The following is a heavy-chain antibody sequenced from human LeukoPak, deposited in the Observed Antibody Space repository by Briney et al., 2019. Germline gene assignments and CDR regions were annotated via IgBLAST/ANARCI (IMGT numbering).Heavy chain of an antibody. D-gene: IGHD3-9*01. CDR2: IYYTGST. V-gene: IGHV4-59*08. CDR3: ARHDILTGYYNNWIDP. Sequence: SETLSLTCTVSGVSISSNFWSWIRQPPGKGLEWIGYIYYTGSTNYNPSLKSRVTISVDTSKTHFSLKLSSVTAADTAVYYCARHDILTGYYNNWIDPWGQGTLVTVSS. CDR1: GVSISSNF. J-gene: IGHJ5*02.